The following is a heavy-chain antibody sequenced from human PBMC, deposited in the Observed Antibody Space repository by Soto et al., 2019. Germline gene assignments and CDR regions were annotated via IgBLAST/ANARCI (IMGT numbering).Heavy chain of an antibody. J-gene: IGHJ4*02. V-gene: IGHV4-31*03. Sequence: QVQLQESGPGLVKPSQTLSLTCTVSGGSISSGGYYWSWIRQHPGKGLEWIGYIYYSGSTYYNPSLKCRLTTSVHTSKNQCSLKLSSVTAADTAVYYCARGLVVVITGYFDYWGQGTLVTVSS. CDR1: GGSISSGGYY. CDR2: IYYSGST. D-gene: IGHD3-22*01. CDR3: ARGLVVVITGYFDY.